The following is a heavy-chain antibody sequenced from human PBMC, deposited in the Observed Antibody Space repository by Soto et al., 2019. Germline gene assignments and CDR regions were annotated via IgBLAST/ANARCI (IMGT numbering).Heavy chain of an antibody. CDR3: TTSMGNYVYYYYYGMDV. D-gene: IGHD4-4*01. J-gene: IGHJ6*02. CDR2: IKSKTDGGTT. V-gene: IGHV3-15*07. Sequence: GGSLRLSCAASGFTFSNAWMNWVRQAPGKGLEWVGRIKSKTDGGTTDYAAPVKGRFTISRDDSKNTLYLQMNSLKTEDTAVYYCTTSMGNYVYYYYYGMDVWGQGTTVTVSS. CDR1: GFTFSNAW.